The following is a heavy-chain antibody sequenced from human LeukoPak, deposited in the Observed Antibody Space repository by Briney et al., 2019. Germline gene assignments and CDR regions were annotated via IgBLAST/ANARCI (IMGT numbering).Heavy chain of an antibody. Sequence: SETLSLTCTVSGDSISIYYWNWIRQPPGKGLEWIGYIYNSVNTDYNPSLKSRVTISVDTSKNQFSLKLTSVTAADTAVYYCARGIPGVATMDHFDYWGQGTLVTVSS. CDR2: IYNSVNT. CDR3: ARGIPGVATMDHFDY. CDR1: GDSISIYY. D-gene: IGHD5-12*01. J-gene: IGHJ4*02. V-gene: IGHV4-59*01.